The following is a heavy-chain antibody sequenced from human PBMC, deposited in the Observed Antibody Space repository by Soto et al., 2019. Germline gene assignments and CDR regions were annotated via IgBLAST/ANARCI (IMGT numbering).Heavy chain of an antibody. CDR1: GGSISSYY. V-gene: IGHV4-59*01. Sequence: TLSLTCTVSGGSISSYYWSWIRQPPGKGLEWIGYIYYSGSTNYNPSLKSRVTISVDTSKNQFSLRLSSVTAADTAVYYCARDGGDGYNYLYYYWGQGTLVTVSS. D-gene: IGHD5-12*01. CDR3: ARDGGDGYNYLYYY. CDR2: IYYSGST. J-gene: IGHJ4*02.